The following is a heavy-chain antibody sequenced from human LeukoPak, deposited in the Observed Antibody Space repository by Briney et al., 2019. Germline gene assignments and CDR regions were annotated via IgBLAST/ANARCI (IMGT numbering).Heavy chain of an antibody. D-gene: IGHD3-10*01. CDR1: GGSISSGDYS. CDR2: IYYSGST. V-gene: IGHV4-30-4*01. CDR3: ARDLWAMVRGVSAKYYYYYGMDV. Sequence: PWETLSLTCTVSGGSISSGDYSWSWIRQPPGKGLEWTGYIYYSGSTYYNPSLKSRVTISVDTSKNQFSLKLSSVSAADTAVYYCARDLWAMVRGVSAKYYYYYGMDVWGQGTTVTVSS. J-gene: IGHJ6*02.